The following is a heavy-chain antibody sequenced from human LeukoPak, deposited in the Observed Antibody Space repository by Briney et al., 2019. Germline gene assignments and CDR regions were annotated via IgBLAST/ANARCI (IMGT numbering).Heavy chain of an antibody. CDR3: ARAGVTYYYDSSGRTLDY. V-gene: IGHV3-21*01. CDR1: DFTFSSYD. CDR2: IGKSGIYA. Sequence: GGSLRLSCAASDFTFSSYDMNWVRRAPGKGLEWVSSIGKSGIYAYYADSVKGRFTISRDNAKNSLYLQMNSLRAEDTAVYYCARAGVTYYYDSSGRTLDYWGQGTLVTVSS. J-gene: IGHJ4*02. D-gene: IGHD3-22*01.